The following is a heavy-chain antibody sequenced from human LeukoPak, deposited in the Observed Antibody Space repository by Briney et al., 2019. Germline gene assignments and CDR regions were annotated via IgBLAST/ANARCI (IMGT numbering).Heavy chain of an antibody. CDR1: GYTFTNYY. CDR2: INPSGGTT. D-gene: IGHD2-2*01. J-gene: IGHJ6*02. CDR3: ARPTSIIPASNVYYYYYAMDF. V-gene: IGHV1-46*01. Sequence: ASVKVSCKASGYTFTNYYMHWVRQAPGQGLEWMGIINPSGGTTTYAHKFQDRVTMTRDTSTSTVYMEVSSLRPEDTAVYYCARPTSIIPASNVYYYYYAMDFWGQGTTVTVSS.